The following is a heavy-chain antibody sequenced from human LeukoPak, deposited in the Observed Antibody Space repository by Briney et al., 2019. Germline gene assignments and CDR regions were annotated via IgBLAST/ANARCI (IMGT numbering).Heavy chain of an antibody. J-gene: IGHJ3*02. V-gene: IGHV4-34*01. Sequence: PSETLSLTCAVYGGSFSGYYWSWIRQPPGKGLEWIGEINHSGSTNYNPSLKSRVTISVDTSKNQFSLKLSSVTAADTAVYYCASRSAFDIWGQGTMVTVSS. CDR2: INHSGST. CDR1: GGSFSGYY. CDR3: ASRSAFDI.